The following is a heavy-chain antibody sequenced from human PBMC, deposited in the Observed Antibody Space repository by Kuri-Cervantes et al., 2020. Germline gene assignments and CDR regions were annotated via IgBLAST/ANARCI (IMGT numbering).Heavy chain of an antibody. V-gene: IGHV7-4-1*02. J-gene: IGHJ5*02. CDR2: INTNTGNP. CDR1: GYTFTSYA. D-gene: IGHD5-24*01. CDR3: ARHSEMAILRNWFDP. Sequence: ASVKVSCKASGYTFTSYAMNWVRQAPGQGLEWMGWINTNTGNPTYAQGFTGRFVFSLDTSVSTAYLQISSLKAEDTAVYYCARHSEMAILRNWFDPWGQGTLVTVSS.